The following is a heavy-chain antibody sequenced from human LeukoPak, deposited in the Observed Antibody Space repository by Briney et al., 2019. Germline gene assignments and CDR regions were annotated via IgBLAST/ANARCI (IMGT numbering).Heavy chain of an antibody. CDR1: GGSITDYW. J-gene: IGHJ4*02. CDR3: AREYYGTSGYYNDY. CDR2: IYYSGST. V-gene: IGHV4-59*01. Sequence: SETLSLTCTVSGGSITDYWWSWIRQPPGKGLEWIGCIYYSGSTKYNPSLESRVTISVDASKNQFSLNLASVTAADTAVYYCAREYYGTSGYYNDYWGQGALVTVSS. D-gene: IGHD3-22*01.